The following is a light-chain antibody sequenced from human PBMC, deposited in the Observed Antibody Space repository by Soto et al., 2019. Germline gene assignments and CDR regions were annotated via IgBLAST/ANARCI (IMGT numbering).Light chain of an antibody. CDR2: HAS. V-gene: IGKV3-15*01. CDR1: QSVYST. J-gene: IGKJ4*01. CDR3: KQYNKWPLT. Sequence: EIVMTQSPATLSVSPGERATLSCRASQSVYSTLAWYQQKPGQAPSLLIYHASTRATGIPARFSGSGSGTELTLTISSLQSEDFAVYYCKQYNKWPLTFGGGTKLEIK.